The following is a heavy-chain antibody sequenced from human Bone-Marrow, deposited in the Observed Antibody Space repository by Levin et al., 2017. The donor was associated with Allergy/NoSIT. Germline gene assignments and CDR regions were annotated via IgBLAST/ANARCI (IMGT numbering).Heavy chain of an antibody. V-gene: IGHV4-34*01. J-gene: IGHJ5*02. CDR1: GGSFSGYY. CDR2: INHSGST. Sequence: SETLSLTCAVYGGSFSGYYWSWIRQPPGKGLEWIGEINHSGSTNYNPSLKSRVTISVDTSKNQFSLKLSSVTAADTAVYYCARSRGYSGYRGSWFDPWGQGTLVTVSS. D-gene: IGHD5-12*01. CDR3: ARSRGYSGYRGSWFDP.